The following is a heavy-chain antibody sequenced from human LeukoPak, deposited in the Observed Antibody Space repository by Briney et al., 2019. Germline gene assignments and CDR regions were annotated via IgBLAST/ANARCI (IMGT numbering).Heavy chain of an antibody. D-gene: IGHD5-12*01. Sequence: SETLSLTCTVSGGSISSSDYYWRWIRQPPGKGLEWIGNFYYSGSTHYNPSLKSRVTISVDTSNNQFSLKLNSVTAADTAVYYCAREGYRGGGFDFWGQGTLVTVSS. CDR2: FYYSGST. V-gene: IGHV4-39*07. CDR3: AREGYRGGGFDF. CDR1: GGSISSSDYY. J-gene: IGHJ4*02.